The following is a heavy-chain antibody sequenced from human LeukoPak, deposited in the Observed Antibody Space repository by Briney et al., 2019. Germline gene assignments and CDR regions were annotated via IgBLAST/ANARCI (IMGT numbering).Heavy chain of an antibody. J-gene: IGHJ6*04. CDR1: GFTFSSNS. Sequence: GPSLRPSCAPSGFTFSSNSTNCVRQPPGDGLEWVSSISSSSSYIYYADSVKGRFTISRHNAKNSRYLQMNSLRAEDTAVYYCAELGITMIGGVWGKGTTVTISS. V-gene: IGHV3-21*01. CDR3: AELGITMIGGV. CDR2: ISSSSSYI. D-gene: IGHD3-10*02.